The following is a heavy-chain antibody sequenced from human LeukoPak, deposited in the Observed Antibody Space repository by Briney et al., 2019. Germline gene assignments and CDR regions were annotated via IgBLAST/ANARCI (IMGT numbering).Heavy chain of an antibody. V-gene: IGHV3-21*01. D-gene: IGHD6-19*01. J-gene: IGHJ4*02. Sequence: GGSLRLSCAASGSXFNTYSINWVRQAPGKGQEWVSRISDNSAYISYADSVKGRFTVSRDNAKRSLYLLMNSLRAEDTALYYCARDAREGSGRKFDYWGQGALVTVSS. CDR1: GSXFNTYS. CDR3: ARDAREGSGRKFDY. CDR2: ISDNSAYI.